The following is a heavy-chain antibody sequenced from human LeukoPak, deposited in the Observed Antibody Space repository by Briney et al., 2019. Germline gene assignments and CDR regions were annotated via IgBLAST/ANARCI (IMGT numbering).Heavy chain of an antibody. CDR1: GYSFTYYY. D-gene: IGHD6-13*01. V-gene: IGHV1-46*01. CDR2: INPSGGST. Sequence: ASVKISCKASGYSFTYYYLHWVRQAPGQGLEWMGIINPSGGSTSYAQKFQGRVTMTRDTSTSTVYMELSSLRSEDTAVYYCARTVGYSSSWYWPFDYWGQGTLVTVSS. J-gene: IGHJ4*02. CDR3: ARTVGYSSSWYWPFDY.